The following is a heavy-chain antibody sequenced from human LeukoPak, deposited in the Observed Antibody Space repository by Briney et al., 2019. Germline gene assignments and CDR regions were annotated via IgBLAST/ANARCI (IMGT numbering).Heavy chain of an antibody. V-gene: IGHV3-15*07. J-gene: IGHJ1*01. D-gene: IGHD3-16*01. CDR1: GFTFSNAW. CDR2: IKSKTDGGTT. CDR3: TTARGGDLQYFQH. Sequence: GGSLRLSCAASGFTFSNAWMNWVRQAPGKGLEWVGRIKSKTDGGTTDCAAPVKGRFTISRDDSKNTLYLQMNSLKTEDTAVYYCTTARGGDLQYFQHWGQGTLVTVSS.